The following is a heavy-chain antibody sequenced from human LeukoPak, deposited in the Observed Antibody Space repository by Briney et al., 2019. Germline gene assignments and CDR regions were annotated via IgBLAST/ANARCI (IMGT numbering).Heavy chain of an antibody. CDR1: GGSISNYY. V-gene: IGHV4-59*12. D-gene: IGHD1-26*01. CDR2: IYYSGST. J-gene: IGHJ4*02. Sequence: SETLSLTCSVSGGSISNYYWSWIRQPPGKGLEWIGYIYYSGSTNYNPSLKSRVTISVDTSKNQFSLKLSSVTAADTAVYFCARERTSGREFDYWGQGTPVTVPS. CDR3: ARERTSGREFDY.